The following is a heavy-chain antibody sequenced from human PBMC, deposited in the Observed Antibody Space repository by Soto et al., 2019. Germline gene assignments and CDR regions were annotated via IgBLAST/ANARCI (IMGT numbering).Heavy chain of an antibody. CDR3: ARDGDNWNDVNY. J-gene: IGHJ4*02. D-gene: IGHD1-20*01. Sequence: EVQLVESGGGLVQPGGSLRLSCAASGFTFRTYWMNWVRQAPGKGLEWVANIKEDGSKKNFVDSVKGRFTISRDNAKNLLYLQMNSLRTEDTAVYDCARDGDNWNDVNYGGQGTLVTVPS. CDR1: GFTFRTYW. V-gene: IGHV3-7*01. CDR2: IKEDGSKK.